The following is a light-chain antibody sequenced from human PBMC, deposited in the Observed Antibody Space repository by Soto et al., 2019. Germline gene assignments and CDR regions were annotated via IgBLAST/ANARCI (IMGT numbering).Light chain of an antibody. J-gene: IGKJ2*01. Sequence: EIVLTQSPGTMSLSPGQRATLSCRASETVSRSYVAWYQQTPGQAPRLLIYDASRRATGIPDRFSGGGSGTDFSLTISRLEPEDFAVYYCQQFVESPFTFGQGTKLEIK. V-gene: IGKV3-20*01. CDR3: QQFVESPFT. CDR2: DAS. CDR1: ETVSRSY.